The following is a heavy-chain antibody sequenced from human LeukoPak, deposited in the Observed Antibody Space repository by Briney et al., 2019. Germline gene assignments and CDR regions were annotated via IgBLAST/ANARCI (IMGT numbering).Heavy chain of an antibody. Sequence: GGSLRLSCAVSGFTFGSYSMNWVRQAPGKGLEWVSFVSTSGSYIYYADSVKGRFTISRDNAKNSLYLQMNSLRAEDTAVYYCASQTPRRLTIAEADYFDYWGQEPLVTVSS. CDR3: ASQTPRRLTIAEADYFDY. D-gene: IGHD6-19*01. CDR1: GFTFGSYS. CDR2: VSTSGSYI. V-gene: IGHV3-21*01. J-gene: IGHJ4*02.